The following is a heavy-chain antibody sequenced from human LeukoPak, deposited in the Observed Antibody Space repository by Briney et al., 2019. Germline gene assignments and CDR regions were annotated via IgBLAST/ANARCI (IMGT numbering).Heavy chain of an antibody. CDR1: GYTFTSYD. CDR3: ARGRTPPHYDFWSGYYPHYYYYYMDV. V-gene: IGHV1-8*01. CDR2: MNPNSGDT. D-gene: IGHD3-3*01. J-gene: IGHJ6*03. Sequence: ASVKVSCKASGYTFTSYDINWVRQATGQGLEWMGWMNPNSGDTGYAQKFQGRVTMTRNTSISTAYMELSSLRSEDTAAYYCARGRTPPHYDFWSGYYPHYYYYYMDVWGKGTTVTVSS.